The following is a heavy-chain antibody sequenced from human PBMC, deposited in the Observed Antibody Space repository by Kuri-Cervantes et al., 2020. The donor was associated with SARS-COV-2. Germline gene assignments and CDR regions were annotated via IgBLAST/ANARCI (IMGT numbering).Heavy chain of an antibody. D-gene: IGHD6-13*01. CDR2: INPSCCST. V-gene: IGHV1-46*01. Sequence: AAVKVSCKASGYTFTSYYMHWVRQAPGQGREWMGIINPSCCSTSYAQKFQGRVTMTRDTSTSKVYMELSSLRSEATAVYYFARGQENYEQQLAGVDYWGQGTLVTVSS. J-gene: IGHJ4*02. CDR3: ARGQENYEQQLAGVDY. CDR1: GYTFTSYY.